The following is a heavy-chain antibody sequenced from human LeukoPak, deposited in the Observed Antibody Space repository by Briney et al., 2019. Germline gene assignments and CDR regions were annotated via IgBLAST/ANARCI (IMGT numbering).Heavy chain of an antibody. CDR3: ASYCLGGSCYHGLVV. V-gene: IGHV3-72*01. Sequence: GGSLRLSCVASGFSFSDHYMDWVRQAPGKGLEWVGRTRNKANSYTTEYAASVKGRFTVSRDDSKNSLYLQMNSLITDDTAVYYCASYCLGGSCYHGLVVWGQGTTVTVSS. D-gene: IGHD2-15*01. J-gene: IGHJ6*02. CDR2: TRNKANSYTT. CDR1: GFSFSDHY.